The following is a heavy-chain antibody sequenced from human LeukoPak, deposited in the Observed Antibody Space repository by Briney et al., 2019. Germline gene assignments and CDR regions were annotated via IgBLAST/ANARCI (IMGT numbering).Heavy chain of an antibody. D-gene: IGHD2-15*01. CDR1: GGSISSYY. Sequence: SETLSLTCTVSGGSISSYYWSWIRQPPGKGLEWIGYIYYSGSTNYNPSLKSRVTISVDRSKNQFYLKLSSVTAADTAVYYCARDVGGREGLDYWGQGTLVTVSS. CDR3: ARDVGGREGLDY. V-gene: IGHV4-59*01. J-gene: IGHJ4*02. CDR2: IYYSGST.